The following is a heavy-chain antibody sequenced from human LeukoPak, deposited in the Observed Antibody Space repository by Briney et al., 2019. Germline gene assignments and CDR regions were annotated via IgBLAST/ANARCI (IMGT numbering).Heavy chain of an antibody. V-gene: IGHV3-7*01. CDR1: GFTFSSYW. Sequence: PGGSLRLSCAASGFTFSSYWMSWVRQAPGKGLEWVANIKRDGSDKYYVGSVEGRFTISRDNAKNSLYLQMNSLRAEDTAVYYCAQTYDAFDIWGQGTMVTVSS. CDR3: AQTYDAFDI. J-gene: IGHJ3*02. CDR2: IKRDGSDK.